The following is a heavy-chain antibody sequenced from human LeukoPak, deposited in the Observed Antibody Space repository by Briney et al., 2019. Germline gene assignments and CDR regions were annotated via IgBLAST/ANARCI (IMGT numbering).Heavy chain of an antibody. V-gene: IGHV3-73*01. CDR3: TSPSELLGIYYYYYVDV. Sequence: GGSLRLSCAASGFTFSGSVIHWVRQASGKGLEWVGRIRTKTDDYATAYAASVKGRFTISRDDSKNMAYLQMNSLKTEDTAVYYCTSPSELLGIYYYYYVDVWGKGTTVTVSS. CDR2: IRTKTDDYAT. CDR1: GFTFSGSV. D-gene: IGHD3-10*01. J-gene: IGHJ6*03.